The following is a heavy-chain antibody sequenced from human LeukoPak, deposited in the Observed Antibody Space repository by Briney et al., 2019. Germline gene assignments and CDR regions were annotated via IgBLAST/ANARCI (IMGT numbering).Heavy chain of an antibody. V-gene: IGHV3-33*06. Sequence: GGSLRLSCVASGFIFTDYGFHWVRQTPGKGLEWVAAIWSDATNMYYGNSVKGRFFIQRDDFQNTVYLEMRSLRAEDTAVYYCAKDAQRGFDYSNSFQYWGQGSLVTVSS. D-gene: IGHD4-11*01. CDR3: AKDAQRGFDYSNSFQY. CDR2: IWSDATNM. J-gene: IGHJ4*02. CDR1: GFIFTDYG.